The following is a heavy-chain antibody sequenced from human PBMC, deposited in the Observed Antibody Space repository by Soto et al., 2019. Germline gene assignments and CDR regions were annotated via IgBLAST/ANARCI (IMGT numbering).Heavy chain of an antibody. CDR1: GFTFTAYD. J-gene: IGHJ4*02. CDR3: AFKGTANXFY. D-gene: IGHD2-21*02. V-gene: IGHV3-23*01. CDR2: ISPSGDTT. Sequence: GGSLRLSCATSGFTFTAYDLTWVRQAPGKGLDWVSGISPSGDTTYYADSVKGRFTISRDNSKTVLYLQMNSLRAEDTAVYYFAFKGTANXFYWGPGTXVTVSS.